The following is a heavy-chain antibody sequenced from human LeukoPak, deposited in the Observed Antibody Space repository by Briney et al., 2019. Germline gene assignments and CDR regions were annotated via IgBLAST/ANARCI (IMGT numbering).Heavy chain of an antibody. CDR3: AKDYGRRGDYYYYYMDV. CDR2: ISWDGGST. J-gene: IGHJ6*03. V-gene: IGHV3-43*01. Sequence: GGSLRLSCAASGFTFDDYTMHWVRQAPGKGLEWVSLISWDGGSTYYADSVKGRFTISRDNSKNSLYLQMNSLRTEDTALYYCAKDYGRRGDYYYYYMDVWGKGTTVTVSS. D-gene: IGHD3-10*01. CDR1: GFTFDDYT.